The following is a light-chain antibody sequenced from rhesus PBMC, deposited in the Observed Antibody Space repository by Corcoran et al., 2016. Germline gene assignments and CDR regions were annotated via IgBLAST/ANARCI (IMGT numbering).Light chain of an antibody. CDR3: CSFTTSDTYI. CDR1: SSDVGGYTY. V-gene: IGLV2S7*01. J-gene: IGLJ1*01. Sequence: TAPTQPPSVSGSLGQSVTISCTGTSSDVGGYTYVSWYQQHPGKAPKLMIYGVAKRPSGVSDRFSGYKSGNTASLTISGLQAEDESAYYCCSFTTSDTYIFGPGTRLTVL. CDR2: GVA.